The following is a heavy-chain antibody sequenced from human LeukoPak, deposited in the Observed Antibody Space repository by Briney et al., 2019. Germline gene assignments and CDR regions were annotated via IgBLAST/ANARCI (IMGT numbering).Heavy chain of an antibody. CDR3: TRDRRWIVVVGAFDI. CDR1: GFTVSSNY. J-gene: IGHJ3*02. Sequence: SGGSLRLSCAASGFTVSSNYMSWVRQAPGKGLEWISVIDSGGSTNYADSVKGRFTISRDDSKSIAYLQMNSLKTEDTAVYYCTRDRRWIVVVGAFDIWGQGTMVTVSS. CDR2: IDSGGST. D-gene: IGHD2-2*01. V-gene: IGHV3-66*01.